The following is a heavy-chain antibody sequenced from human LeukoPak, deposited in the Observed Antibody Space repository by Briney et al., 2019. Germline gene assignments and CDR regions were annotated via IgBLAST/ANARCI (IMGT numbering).Heavy chain of an antibody. CDR3: AKDGITDSGGYYHDY. Sequence: GGSLRLSCAASGFTFSSYGMHWVRQAPGKGLEWVAFIRYDGSNKYYADSVKGRFTISRDNSKNTLYLQMNSLRAEDTAVYYCAKDGITDSGGYYHDYWGQGTLVTVSS. D-gene: IGHD3-22*01. CDR1: GFTFSSYG. V-gene: IGHV3-30*02. CDR2: IRYDGSNK. J-gene: IGHJ4*02.